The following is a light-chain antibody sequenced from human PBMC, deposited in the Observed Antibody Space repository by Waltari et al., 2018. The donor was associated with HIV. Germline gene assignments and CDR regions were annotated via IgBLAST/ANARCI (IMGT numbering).Light chain of an antibody. Sequence: SVLTQPLSASGTPGQSVTISCSVSTPNIGSNSAFWYQHLPGTAPKLLIHRNNQRPSGVPDRFSGSTSGTSAALAITGLRSEDEAEYYCVVWDDTLRGVIFGGGTKVAVL. J-gene: IGLJ2*01. CDR2: RNN. V-gene: IGLV1-47*01. CDR3: VVWDDTLRGVI. CDR1: TPNIGSNS.